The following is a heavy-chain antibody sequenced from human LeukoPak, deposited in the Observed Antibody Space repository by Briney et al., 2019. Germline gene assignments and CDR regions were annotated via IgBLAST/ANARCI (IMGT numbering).Heavy chain of an antibody. Sequence: GGSLRLSCAASGFTFSNFGMHWVRQAPGKGLEWVAFIRFDGTSEFYADSVKARFTISRDNAKNTLYLQMNSLRAEDTAVYYCARSMVTIPIPGGYWGQGTLVTVSS. D-gene: IGHD5-24*01. V-gene: IGHV3-30*02. CDR3: ARSMVTIPIPGGY. J-gene: IGHJ4*02. CDR1: GFTFSNFG. CDR2: IRFDGTSE.